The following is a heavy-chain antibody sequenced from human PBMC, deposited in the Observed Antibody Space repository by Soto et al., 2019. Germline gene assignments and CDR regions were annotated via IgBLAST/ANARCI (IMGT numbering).Heavy chain of an antibody. J-gene: IGHJ6*02. CDR2: IYYSGST. D-gene: IGHD6-19*01. CDR3: AREQWRGGMDV. V-gene: IGHV4-59*01. Sequence: SETLSLTCTVSGGSISSYYWSWIRQPPGRGLEWIGYIYYSGSTNYNPSLKSRVTISVDTSKNQFSLKLSSVTAADTAVYYCAREQWRGGMDVWGQGTTVTVSS. CDR1: GGSISSYY.